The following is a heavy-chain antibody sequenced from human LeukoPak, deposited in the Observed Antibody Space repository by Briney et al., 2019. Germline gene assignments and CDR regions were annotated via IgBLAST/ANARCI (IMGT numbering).Heavy chain of an antibody. D-gene: IGHD6-19*01. V-gene: IGHV1-2*02. J-gene: IGHJ4*02. Sequence: GASVKVSCKASGYTFTGYYMHWVRQAPGQGLEWMGWINPNSGNTNYAQKFQGRVTMTRDTSISTAYMELSRLRSDDTAVYYCARGEGSSGWYGQRAFDYWGQGTLVTVSS. CDR1: GYTFTGYY. CDR2: INPNSGNT. CDR3: ARGEGSSGWYGQRAFDY.